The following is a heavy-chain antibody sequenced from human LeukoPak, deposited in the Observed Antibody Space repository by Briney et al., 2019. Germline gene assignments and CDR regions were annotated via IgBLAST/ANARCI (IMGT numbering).Heavy chain of an antibody. CDR3: ARDRGYCTSTTCQPFDY. J-gene: IGHJ4*02. Sequence: ALVKVSCKASGYTLTSYDINWVRQATGQGLEWMGWMNPNSGNTGYAQKFQGRVTMTRNTSISTAHMELSSLRSEDTAVYYCARDRGYCTSTTCQPFDYWGQGTLVTVSS. CDR1: GYTLTSYD. V-gene: IGHV1-8*01. CDR2: MNPNSGNT. D-gene: IGHD2-2*01.